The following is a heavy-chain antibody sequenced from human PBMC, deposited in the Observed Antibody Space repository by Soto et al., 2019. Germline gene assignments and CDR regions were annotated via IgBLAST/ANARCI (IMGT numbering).Heavy chain of an antibody. Sequence: GGSLRLSCEASGFPFSRYWMHWVRQAPGKGLVWVSRINIDGSITNYAESVKDRFTISRESAKNTLYLQMNSLRVEDTAVYRSARGGSCSPMAHDHWVEGTMVTVSS. CDR3: ARGGSCSPMAHDH. J-gene: IGHJ4*02. CDR1: GFPFSRYW. V-gene: IGHV3-74*01. CDR2: INIDGSIT. D-gene: IGHD3-10*01.